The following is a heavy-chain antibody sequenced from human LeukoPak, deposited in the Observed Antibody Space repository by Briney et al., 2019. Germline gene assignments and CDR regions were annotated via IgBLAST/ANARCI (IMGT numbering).Heavy chain of an antibody. D-gene: IGHD3-3*01. V-gene: IGHV4-59*12. J-gene: IGHJ5*02. Sequence: SETLSLTCTVSGGSISSYYWSWIRQPPGKGLEWIGYIYYSGSTYYNPSLKSRVTISVDRSKNQFSLKLSSVTAADTAVYYCARTNYDFWSGYYLGNWFDPWGQGTLVTVSS. CDR1: GGSISSYY. CDR3: ARTNYDFWSGYYLGNWFDP. CDR2: IYYSGST.